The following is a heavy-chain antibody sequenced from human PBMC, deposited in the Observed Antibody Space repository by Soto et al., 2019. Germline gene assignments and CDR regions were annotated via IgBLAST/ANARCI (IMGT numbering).Heavy chain of an antibody. D-gene: IGHD3-16*01. J-gene: IGHJ3*02. Sequence: ASVKVSCKASGYSFAGFYIHWIRQAPGQGLEWVGSINSNSGATTYAQKFQDSVAMTRDTSVSTAYMDLNRLTSDDTAIYYCAIIMTHSDSFDMWGEGTMVTVS. CDR1: GYSFAGFY. CDR2: INSNSGAT. CDR3: AIIMTHSDSFDM. V-gene: IGHV1-2*04.